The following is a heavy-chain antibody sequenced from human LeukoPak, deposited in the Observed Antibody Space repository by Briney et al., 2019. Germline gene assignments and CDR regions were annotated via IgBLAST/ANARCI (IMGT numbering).Heavy chain of an antibody. J-gene: IGHJ4*02. D-gene: IGHD2-15*01. CDR3: ARGLYCSGGSCFYAY. V-gene: IGHV4-59*01. CDR1: GGSISSYY. CDR2: IYYSGST. Sequence: SETLSLTCTVSGGSISSYYWSWIRQPPGKGLEWIGYIYYSGSTNYNPSLKSRVTISVDTSKNQFSLKLSSVTAADTAVYYCARGLYCSGGSCFYAYWGQGTLVTVSS.